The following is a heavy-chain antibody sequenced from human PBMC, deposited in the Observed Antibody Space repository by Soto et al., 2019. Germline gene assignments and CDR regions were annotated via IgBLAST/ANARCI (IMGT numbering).Heavy chain of an antibody. CDR3: ARGSITMIVVASNWFDP. V-gene: IGHV4-31*03. CDR1: GGSISSGGYY. CDR2: IYYSGST. D-gene: IGHD3-22*01. Sequence: SETLSLTCTVSGGSISSGGYYWSWIRQHPGKGLEWIGYIYYSGSTYYNPSLKSRVTISVDTSKNQFSLKLSSVTAADTAVYYCARGSITMIVVASNWFDPWGQGTLVTVSS. J-gene: IGHJ5*02.